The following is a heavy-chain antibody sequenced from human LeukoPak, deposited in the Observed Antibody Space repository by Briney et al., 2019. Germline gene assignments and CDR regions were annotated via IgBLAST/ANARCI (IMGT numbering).Heavy chain of an antibody. CDR1: GYTFTSYD. V-gene: IGHV1-18*01. Sequence: ASVKVSCKASGYTFTSYDINWVRQAPGQGLEWMGWISAYNGNTNYAQKLQGRVTMTTDTSTSTAYMELRSLRSDDTAVYYCARDSRYFETRDYFDYWGQGTLVTVSS. CDR2: ISAYNGNT. J-gene: IGHJ4*02. D-gene: IGHD3-9*01. CDR3: ARDSRYFETRDYFDY.